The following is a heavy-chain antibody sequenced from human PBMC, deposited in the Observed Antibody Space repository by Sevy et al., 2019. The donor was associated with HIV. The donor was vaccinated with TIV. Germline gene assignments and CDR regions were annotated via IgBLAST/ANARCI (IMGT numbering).Heavy chain of an antibody. CDR1: GYTFSDYW. D-gene: IGHD1-1*01. CDR3: ARGARGTLHAYYYYGLNI. CDR2: FYPGDSDT. J-gene: IGHJ6*02. V-gene: IGHV5-51*01. Sequence: GESLKISCKGSGYTFSDYWVAWVRQMSGKGLEWMGIFYPGDSDTTYSPSFRGQVIISVDRSISTAYLQWTSLKASDTATYYSARGARGTLHAYYYYGLNIWGQGTTVTVSS.